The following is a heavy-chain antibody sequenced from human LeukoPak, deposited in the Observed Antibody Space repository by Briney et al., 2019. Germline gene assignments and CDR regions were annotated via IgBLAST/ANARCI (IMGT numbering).Heavy chain of an antibody. CDR2: IKQDGSEK. V-gene: IGHV3-7*01. Sequence: PGGSLRPSCAASGFTFSSYWMSWVRQAPGKGLEWVANIKQDGSEKYYVDSVKGRFTISRDNAKNSLYLQMNSLRAEDTAVYYCARAEYYDILTGYSQLYYYYGMDVWGQGTTVTVSS. J-gene: IGHJ6*02. CDR1: GFTFSSYW. CDR3: ARAEYYDILTGYSQLYYYYGMDV. D-gene: IGHD3-9*01.